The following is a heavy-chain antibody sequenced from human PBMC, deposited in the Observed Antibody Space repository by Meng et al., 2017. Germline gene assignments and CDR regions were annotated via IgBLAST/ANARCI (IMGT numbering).Heavy chain of an antibody. CDR1: GYTFTSYG. J-gene: IGHJ4*02. Sequence: QRWKAGAGVKKPGASGKVSCKASGYTFTSYGISGVRQAPGQGLEWMGWISAYNGNTNYAQKLQGRVTMTTDTSTSTAYMELRSLRSDDTAVYYCARTPSLGYWGQGTLVTVSS. CDR2: ISAYNGNT. V-gene: IGHV1-18*01. CDR3: ARTPSLGY. D-gene: IGHD7-27*01.